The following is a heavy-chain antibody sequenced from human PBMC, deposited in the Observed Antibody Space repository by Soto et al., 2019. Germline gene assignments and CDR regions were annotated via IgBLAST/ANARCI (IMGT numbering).Heavy chain of an antibody. CDR1: GGSISSNIYY. D-gene: IGHD2-21*01. CDR2: VHYSGST. CDR3: GSYYCGGARRPGLAV. J-gene: IGHJ6*02. V-gene: IGHV4-39*07. Sequence: SETLSLTCSVSGGSISSNIYYWGWIRQPPGKRLEWIATVHYSGSTYYNSSLKSWLTMSLDTSKNQFSLSLSSVIATDTAVYYCGSYYCGGARRPGLAVWGLGNTVTVSS.